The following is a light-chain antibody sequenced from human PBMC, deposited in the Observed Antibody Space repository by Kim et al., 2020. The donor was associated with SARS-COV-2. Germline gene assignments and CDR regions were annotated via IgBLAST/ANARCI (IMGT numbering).Light chain of an antibody. CDR3: QQYSSYST. CDR1: QTISIW. Sequence: SASVGDRVTITCRASQTISIWLAWYQQKPGKATNLLIHQASSLQSGVPSRFSGSGSGTEFTLTISSLQPDDFATYYCQQYSSYSTFGQGTKVDIK. J-gene: IGKJ1*01. V-gene: IGKV1-5*03. CDR2: QAS.